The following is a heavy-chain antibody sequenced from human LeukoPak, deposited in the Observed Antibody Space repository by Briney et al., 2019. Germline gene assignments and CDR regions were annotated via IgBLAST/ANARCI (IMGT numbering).Heavy chain of an antibody. V-gene: IGHV1-46*01. J-gene: IGHJ4*02. D-gene: IGHD3-10*01. CDR2: INPSGDST. CDR3: ARDGSYGSGGIDY. CDR1: GNTFTSYY. Sequence: ASVKVSCKASGNTFTSYYIHWVRQAPGQGLEWMGIINPSGDSTSYAQKFQGRVTMTRDLSTSTVYMEMSSLRAEDTAVYYCARDGSYGSGGIDYWAREPWSPPPQ.